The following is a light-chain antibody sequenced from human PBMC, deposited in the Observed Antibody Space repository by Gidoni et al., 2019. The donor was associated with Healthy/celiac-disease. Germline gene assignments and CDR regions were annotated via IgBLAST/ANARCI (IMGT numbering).Light chain of an antibody. V-gene: IGKV1-NL1*01. CDR1: QGISNS. J-gene: IGKJ4*01. CDR2: AAA. Sequence: DIQITQSPSSLSASVGDRVTIPCRASQGISNSLAWYQQKPGKAPKLLLYAAARLESGGPSRFSGSGSGTDYTLNISSLQPEDFATYYCQKYYSTPLTFGGGTKVEIK. CDR3: QKYYSTPLT.